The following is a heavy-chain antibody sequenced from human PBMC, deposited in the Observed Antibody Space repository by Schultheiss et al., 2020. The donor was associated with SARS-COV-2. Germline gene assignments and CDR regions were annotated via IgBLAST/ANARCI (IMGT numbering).Heavy chain of an antibody. CDR2: INHSGST. CDR3: ARRRGFTYGSPDFDY. D-gene: IGHD5-18*01. J-gene: IGHJ4*02. V-gene: IGHV4-34*01. Sequence: SETLSLTCAVYGGSFSGYYWSWIRQPPGKGLEWIGEINHSGSTNYNPSLKSRVTISVDTSKNQFSLKLSSVTASDTAVYYCARRRGFTYGSPDFDYWGQGTLVTVSS. CDR1: GGSFSGYY.